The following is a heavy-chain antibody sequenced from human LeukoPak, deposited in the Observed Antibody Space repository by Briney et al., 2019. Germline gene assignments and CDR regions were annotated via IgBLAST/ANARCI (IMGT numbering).Heavy chain of an antibody. CDR3: ARLEEQWLRLDY. V-gene: IGHV1-24*01. CDR2: YDPEDGET. J-gene: IGHJ4*02. D-gene: IGHD6-19*01. CDR1: GYTLTELS. Sequence: ASVKVSCNVSGYTLTELSMHWVRQAPGKGLEWMGGYDPEDGETIYAQKFQGRVSMTEDTSTDTAYMELRSLSFEDTAVYYCARLEEQWLRLDYWGQGTLVTVSS.